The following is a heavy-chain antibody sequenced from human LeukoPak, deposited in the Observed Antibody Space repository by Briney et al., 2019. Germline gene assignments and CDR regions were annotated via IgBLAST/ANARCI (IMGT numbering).Heavy chain of an antibody. J-gene: IGHJ4*02. CDR3: ARGPRDYYDSSGYYYY. CDR1: GFTFSSYE. V-gene: IGHV3-48*03. D-gene: IGHD3-22*01. CDR2: ISSSGSTI. Sequence: PGGSLRLSCAASGFTFSSYEMNWVRQAPGKGLEWVSYISSSGSTIHYADSVKGRFTISRDNAKNSLYLQMNSLRAEDTAVYYCARGPRDYYDSSGYYYYWGQGTLVTVSS.